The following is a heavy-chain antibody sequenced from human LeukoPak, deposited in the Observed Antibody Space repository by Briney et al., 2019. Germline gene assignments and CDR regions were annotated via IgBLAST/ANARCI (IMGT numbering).Heavy chain of an antibody. CDR3: ASPGGYDFWSGPFDY. CDR2: ISGSGHTT. D-gene: IGHD3-3*01. J-gene: IGHJ4*02. V-gene: IGHV3-23*01. CDR1: GFTFSSYA. Sequence: GGSLRLSCAASGFTFSSYAMSWVRQAPGKGLEWVSGISGSGHTTYYADSVKGRFTISRDNSKNTLYLQMNSLRAEDTAVYYCASPGGYDFWSGPFDYWGQGTLVTVSS.